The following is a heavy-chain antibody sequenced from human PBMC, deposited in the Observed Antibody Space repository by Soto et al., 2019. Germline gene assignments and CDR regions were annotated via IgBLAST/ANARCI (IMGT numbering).Heavy chain of an antibody. Sequence: LRLSCAASGFRFDEYNIHWVRQAPGKGLEWVSLITWNGANTYYADSVKGRFTISRDGTTKSVSLQMTSLKREDTGLYYCARETLSYGSALDVWGQGTTVTVSS. CDR3: ARETLSYGSALDV. V-gene: IGHV3-43*01. CDR1: GFRFDEYN. CDR2: ITWNGANT. J-gene: IGHJ6*02. D-gene: IGHD3-16*01.